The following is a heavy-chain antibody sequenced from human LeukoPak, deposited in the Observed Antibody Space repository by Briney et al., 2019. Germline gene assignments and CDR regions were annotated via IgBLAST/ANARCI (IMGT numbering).Heavy chain of an antibody. J-gene: IGHJ3*02. Sequence: PSETLSLTCTVSGYSISSGYYWGWIRQPPGKGLEWIGSIYHSGSTYYNPSLKSRVTISVDTSKNQFSLKLSSVTAADTAVYYCAKPTMVISRVAAFDIWGQGTMVTVSS. V-gene: IGHV4-38-2*02. CDR2: IYHSGST. CDR1: GYSISSGYY. D-gene: IGHD3-10*01. CDR3: AKPTMVISRVAAFDI.